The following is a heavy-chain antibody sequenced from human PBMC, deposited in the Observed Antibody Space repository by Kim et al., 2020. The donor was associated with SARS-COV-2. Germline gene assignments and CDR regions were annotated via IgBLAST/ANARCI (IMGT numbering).Heavy chain of an antibody. CDR3: ERGRINGTTGLNWFDS. J-gene: IGHJ5*01. CDR2: IGTGGDT. V-gene: IGHV3-13*04. D-gene: IGHD1-20*01. Sequence: GGSLRLSCAASGFTFSNYDMHWVRQAAGKGLEWVSAIGTGGDTYYPGSVKGRFTISRENAKNSLYLQMNTLRAGDTAVYYCERGRINGTTGLNWFDSWG. CDR1: GFTFSNYD.